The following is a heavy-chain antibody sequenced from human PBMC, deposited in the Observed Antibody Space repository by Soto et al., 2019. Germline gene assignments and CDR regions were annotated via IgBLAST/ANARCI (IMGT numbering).Heavy chain of an antibody. Sequence: QVQLVESGGGVVQPGRSLRLSCAASGFSLSSSVMHWVRQAPGKGLEWVAVFWKDGNTKYYGDSVKGRFIISRDNSKNTLYLELNSLRPEDTALYYCAKGKRPPPPYSAYEPFDSWGQGTLVSVSS. CDR1: GFSLSSSV. V-gene: IGHV3-33*06. D-gene: IGHD5-12*01. CDR2: FWKDGNTK. CDR3: AKGKRPPPPYSAYEPFDS. J-gene: IGHJ4*02.